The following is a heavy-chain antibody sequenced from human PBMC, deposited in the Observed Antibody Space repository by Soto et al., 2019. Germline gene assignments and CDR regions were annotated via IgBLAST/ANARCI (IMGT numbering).Heavy chain of an antibody. Sequence: QVQLVQSGAEMKKPGSSVTVSCKVFGGTFINYSFSWVRQAPGQGPEWMGGIIPIFGTPNYAQKFQGRVTITADGSTSTAYMELSSLRSGDTAVYYCAGGVWRGYSEYYYGMDVWGQGTTVTVSS. CDR2: IIPIFGTP. CDR3: AGGVWRGYSEYYYGMDV. CDR1: GGTFINYS. J-gene: IGHJ6*02. D-gene: IGHD3-3*01. V-gene: IGHV1-69*01.